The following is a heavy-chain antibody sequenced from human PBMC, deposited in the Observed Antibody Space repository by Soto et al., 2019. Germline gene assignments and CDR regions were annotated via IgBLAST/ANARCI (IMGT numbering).Heavy chain of an antibody. V-gene: IGHV4-31*03. Sequence: SENPFPPCPFSGCSLSRGCHYLDRVPPHPGKGLEWIGYIYYSGSPHYNPSPQSRVTISVDTSKKQFSLELCALTLAHTAVPHCARDQAYDDTSPGDYYYYGMDVWGQGTTVTVSS. CDR3: ARDQAYDDTSPGDYYYYGMDV. J-gene: IGHJ6*02. CDR2: IYYSGSP. D-gene: IGHD3-22*01. CDR1: GCSLSRGCHY.